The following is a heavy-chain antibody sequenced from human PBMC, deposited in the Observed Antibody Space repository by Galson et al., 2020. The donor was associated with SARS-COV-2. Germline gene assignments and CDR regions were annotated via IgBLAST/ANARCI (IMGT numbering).Heavy chain of an antibody. J-gene: IGHJ4*02. CDR2: ISSSGGTI. CDR3: VRVGVVGAPEVFDS. V-gene: IGHV3-11*01. Sequence: KIGESLKISCAASGFTFSDYYMTWIRQAPGKGLEWVSYISSSGGTIFQADSVKGRFTVSRDNAKNSLYLQMKSLRADDTAVYYCVRVGVVGAPEVFDSWGQGTLVTVSS. CDR1: GFTFSDYY. D-gene: IGHD1-26*01.